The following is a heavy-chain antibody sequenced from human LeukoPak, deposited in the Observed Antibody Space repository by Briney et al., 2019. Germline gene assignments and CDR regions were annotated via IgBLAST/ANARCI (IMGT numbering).Heavy chain of an antibody. CDR3: ARLGYCGSRSCYYGMDG. J-gene: IGHJ6*02. CDR2: IYPGDSDT. D-gene: IGHD2-2*01. V-gene: IGHV5-51*01. CDR1: GYSFTTHW. Sequence: GESLKISCKGSGYSFTTHWIGWVRQMPGKGLEWMAIIYPGDSDTRYSPSFQGQVTISADKSISTAYLQWSSLKASDTAMYYCARLGYCGSRSCYYGMDGWGQGTTVTVSS.